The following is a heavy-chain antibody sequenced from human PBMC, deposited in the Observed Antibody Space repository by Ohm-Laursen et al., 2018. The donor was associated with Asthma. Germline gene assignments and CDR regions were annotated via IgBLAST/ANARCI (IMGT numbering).Heavy chain of an antibody. J-gene: IGHJ4*02. CDR3: ARGKVVRGVITTEYYFDY. CDR2: IGTAGDP. CDR1: GFTFSSYD. Sequence: SLRLSCSASGFTFSSYDIHWVRQPTGKGLEWVSAIGTAGDPYYPGSVKGRFTISRENAKNSLYLQMKSLRAGDTAAYYCARGKVVRGVITTEYYFDYWGQGTLVTVSS. D-gene: IGHD3-10*01. V-gene: IGHV3-13*05.